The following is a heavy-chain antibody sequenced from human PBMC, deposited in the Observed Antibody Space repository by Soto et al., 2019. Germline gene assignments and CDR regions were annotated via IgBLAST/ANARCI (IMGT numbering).Heavy chain of an antibody. J-gene: IGHJ4*02. CDR2: ISGSGHAT. D-gene: IGHD3-22*01. Sequence: ESGGGLVPPGASARLSCITSGFIFDNYAMSWVRQSPGRGLEWVAAISGSGHATFYTQSVQGRFIISRDKSKKTLFLQMNNLRAEDTAVYYCAKGRYFDTSGGCANYWGLGTLVSVSA. V-gene: IGHV3-23*01. CDR3: AKGRYFDTSGGCANY. CDR1: GFIFDNYA.